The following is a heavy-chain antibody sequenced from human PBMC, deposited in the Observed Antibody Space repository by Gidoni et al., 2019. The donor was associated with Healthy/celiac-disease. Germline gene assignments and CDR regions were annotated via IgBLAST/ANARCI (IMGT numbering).Heavy chain of an antibody. Sequence: QVQLVESGGGVVQPGRSLRLSCAASGFTFSSYGMHWVRPAPGKGLEWVAVIWYDGSNKYYADSVKGRFTISRDNSKNTLYLQMNSLRAEDTAVYYCARGDVQGRYSIVPGPYYYYGMDVWGQGTTVTVSS. CDR3: ARGDVQGRYSIVPGPYYYYGMDV. D-gene: IGHD1-26*01. CDR1: GFTFSSYG. J-gene: IGHJ6*02. V-gene: IGHV3-33*01. CDR2: IWYDGSNK.